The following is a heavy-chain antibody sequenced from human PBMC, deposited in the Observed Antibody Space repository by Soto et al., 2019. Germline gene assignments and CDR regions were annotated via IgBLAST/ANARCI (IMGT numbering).Heavy chain of an antibody. J-gene: IGHJ4*02. D-gene: IGHD6-19*01. CDR3: ARDRYNRGWQFDS. CDR1: GGSISSYY. Sequence: PSETLSLTCTVSGGSISSYYWSWIRQPPGKGLELIGYIYYNGRTNYNPSLKSRVTISVDTSKNQFSLKLSSMTAADTAVYYCARDRYNRGWQFDSWGQGTLVTVSS. CDR2: IYYNGRT. V-gene: IGHV4-59*01.